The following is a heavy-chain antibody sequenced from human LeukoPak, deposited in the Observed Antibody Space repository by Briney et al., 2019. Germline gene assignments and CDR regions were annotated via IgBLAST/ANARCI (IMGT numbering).Heavy chain of an antibody. CDR2: INPNSGGT. D-gene: IGHD3-9*01. CDR1: GYTFTGYY. J-gene: IGHJ4*02. Sequence: ASVKVSCKASGYTFTGYYMHWVRQAPGQGLEWMGWINPNSGGTNYAQKFQGRVTMTRDTSISTAYMELSRLRSDDTAVYYCARLTDILTGHSDYWGREPWSPSPQ. CDR3: ARLTDILTGHSDY. V-gene: IGHV1-2*02.